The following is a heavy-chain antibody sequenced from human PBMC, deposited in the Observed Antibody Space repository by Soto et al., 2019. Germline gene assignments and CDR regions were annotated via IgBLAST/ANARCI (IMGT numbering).Heavy chain of an antibody. CDR1: GGTFNSYT. D-gene: IGHD6-13*01. J-gene: IGHJ3*02. Sequence: QVQLVQSGAEVQKPGSSVKVSCKASGGTFNSYTISWVRQAPGQGLEWMGRIVPIFDIAKYAQKFQGRVTITADKSTSTAYMELSSLRSEDTAVYYCARGAFGGQQQLLRDGFDIWGQGTMVTVSS. CDR3: ARGAFGGQQQLLRDGFDI. V-gene: IGHV1-69*02. CDR2: IVPIFDIA.